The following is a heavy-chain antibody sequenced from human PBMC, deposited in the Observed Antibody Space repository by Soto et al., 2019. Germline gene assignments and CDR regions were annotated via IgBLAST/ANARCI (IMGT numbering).Heavy chain of an antibody. CDR2: MNPNSGNT. V-gene: IGHV1-8*01. CDR3: ARGIYNRGYSGYDAFDY. D-gene: IGHD5-12*01. J-gene: IGHJ4*02. CDR1: GYTFTSYD. Sequence: QVQLVQSGAEVKKPGASVKVSCKASGYTFTSYDINWVRQATGQGLEWMGWMNPNSGNTGYAQKFQGRVTMTRNTSISTAYMELSSLRSEDTAVYYCARGIYNRGYSGYDAFDYWGQGTLVTVSS.